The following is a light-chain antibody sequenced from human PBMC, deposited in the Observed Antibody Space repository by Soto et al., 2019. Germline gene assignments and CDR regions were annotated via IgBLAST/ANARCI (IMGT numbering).Light chain of an antibody. CDR2: DXX. CDR1: QDIRGA. CDR3: QQFNTYPIT. V-gene: IGKV1-13*02. Sequence: SXSVGVRVTITCRASQDIRGALAWYQQKPGXXXKIXXLDXXXXXXXVXXXFXXXGSGTDFNLNISRLQPEDFATYYCQQFNTYPITFGQGKRMEI. J-gene: IGKJ5*01.